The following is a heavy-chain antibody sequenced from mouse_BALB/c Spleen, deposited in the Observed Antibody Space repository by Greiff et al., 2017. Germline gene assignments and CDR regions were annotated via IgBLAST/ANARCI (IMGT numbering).Heavy chain of an antibody. CDR1: GFTFSSFG. Sequence: EVMLVESGGGLVQPGGSRKLSCAASGFTFSSFGMHWVRQAPEKGLEWVAYISSGSSTIYYADTVKGRFTISRDNPKNTLFLQMTSLRSEDTAMYYCARYDYDRAYWGQGTLVTVSA. CDR3: ARYDYDRAY. J-gene: IGHJ3*01. D-gene: IGHD2-4*01. V-gene: IGHV5-17*02. CDR2: ISSGSSTI.